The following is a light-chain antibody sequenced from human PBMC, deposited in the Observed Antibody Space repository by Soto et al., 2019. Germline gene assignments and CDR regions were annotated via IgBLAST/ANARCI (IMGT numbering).Light chain of an antibody. J-gene: IGLJ1*01. CDR2: EVS. V-gene: IGLV2-14*01. CDR3: GSYTGSIYV. Sequence: QSVLTQPACVSVSPGQSITISCTGTSSDVGGYKFVSWYQQHPGKAPKLMIYEVSNRPSGVSSRFSGSKSGNTASLTISGLQAEDEADYYCGSYTGSIYVFGPGTKV. CDR1: SSDVGGYKF.